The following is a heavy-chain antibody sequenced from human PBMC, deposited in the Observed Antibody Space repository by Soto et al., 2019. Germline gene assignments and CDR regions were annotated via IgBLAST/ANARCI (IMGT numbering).Heavy chain of an antibody. CDR2: IDPSDSYT. Sequence: PGASLKISCKGSGYSFTSYWISWVRQMPGKGLEWMGRIDPSDSYTNYSPSFQGHVTISADKSISTAYLQWSSLKASDTAMYYCARRKPYYDFWSGRPYYYYGMDGWGQGTTVTRLL. CDR1: GYSFTSYW. CDR3: ARRKPYYDFWSGRPYYYYGMDG. D-gene: IGHD3-3*01. J-gene: IGHJ6*02. V-gene: IGHV5-10-1*01.